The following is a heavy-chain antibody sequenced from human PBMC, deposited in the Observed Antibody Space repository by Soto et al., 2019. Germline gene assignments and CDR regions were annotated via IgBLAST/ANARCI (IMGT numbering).Heavy chain of an antibody. Sequence: SEILSLTCPCSGGSRSNYYWSWIRPPPGKGLEWIGYIYYSGSTNYNPSLKSRVTISVDTSKNQFSLKLSSVTAADTAVYYFARACRNYDSSGYYWFDPWGQGKRVTVSA. CDR2: IYYSGST. J-gene: IGHJ5*02. V-gene: IGHV4-59*01. D-gene: IGHD3-22*01. CDR1: GGSRSNYY. CDR3: ARACRNYDSSGYYWFDP.